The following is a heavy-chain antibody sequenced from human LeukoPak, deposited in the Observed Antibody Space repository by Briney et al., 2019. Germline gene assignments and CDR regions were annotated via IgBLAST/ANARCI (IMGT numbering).Heavy chain of an antibody. CDR3: ARGGKWSPRDRFDP. V-gene: IGHV3-21*01. D-gene: IGHD2-8*01. CDR2: ISSSSSYI. Sequence: GGSLRLSCAASGFTFSSYSMNWVRQAPGKGLEWVSSISSSSSYIYHADSVKGRFTISRDNAKNSLYLQMNSLRAEDTAVYYCARGGKWSPRDRFDPWGQGTLVTVSS. CDR1: GFTFSSYS. J-gene: IGHJ5*02.